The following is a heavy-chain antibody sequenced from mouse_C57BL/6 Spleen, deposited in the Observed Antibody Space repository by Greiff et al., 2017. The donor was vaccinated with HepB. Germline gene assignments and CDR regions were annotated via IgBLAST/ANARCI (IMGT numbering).Heavy chain of an antibody. CDR1: GFTFSDYY. CDR2: ISNGGGST. V-gene: IGHV5-12*01. CDR3: ARTGSSYWYFDV. Sequence: EVQRVESGGGLVQPGGSLKLSCAASGFTFSDYYMYWVRQTPEKRLEWVAYISNGGGSTYYPDTVKGRFTISRDNAKNTLYLQMSRLKSEDTAMYYCARTGSSYWYFDVWGTGTTVTVSS. J-gene: IGHJ1*03.